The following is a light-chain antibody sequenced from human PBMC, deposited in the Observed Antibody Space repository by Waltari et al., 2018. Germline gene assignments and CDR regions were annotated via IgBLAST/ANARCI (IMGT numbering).Light chain of an antibody. J-gene: IGKJ5*01. CDR1: DIVRSY. V-gene: IGKV3-11*01. CDR2: DAS. Sequence: EIVLTQSPATLSLSPGEGATLSCRASDIVRSYLAWYQQKPGQAPRLLIYDASNRASGIPARFSGSGSGTDFSLSISSLEPEDFAVYYCQQYDNLPITFGQGTRLEIK. CDR3: QQYDNLPIT.